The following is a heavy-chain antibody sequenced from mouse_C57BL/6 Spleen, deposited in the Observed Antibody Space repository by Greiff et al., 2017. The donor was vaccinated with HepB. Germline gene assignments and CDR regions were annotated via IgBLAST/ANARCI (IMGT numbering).Heavy chain of an antibody. V-gene: IGHV5-17*01. D-gene: IGHD1-1*01. CDR1: GFTFSDYG. Sequence: EVKLVESGGGLVKPGGSLKLSCAASGFTFSDYGMHWVRQAPEKGLEWVAYISSGSSTIYYADTVKGRFTISRDNAKNTLFLQMTSLRSEDTAMYYCARHYGSSYGTWFAYWGQGTLVTVSA. CDR2: ISSGSSTI. CDR3: ARHYGSSYGTWFAY. J-gene: IGHJ3*01.